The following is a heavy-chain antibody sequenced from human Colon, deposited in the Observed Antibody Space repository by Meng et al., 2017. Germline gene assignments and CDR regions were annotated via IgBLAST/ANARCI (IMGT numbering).Heavy chain of an antibody. CDR2: INTKTGNP. J-gene: IGHJ6*02. CDR1: GYPFTTYA. Sequence: ASVKVSCKASGYPFTTYAINWVRQAPGQGLEWMGWINTKTGNPIYAQGFTGRFVFSLDTSVSTAYLEISSLKADDTAVHYCARDDGSLGQHKRHYVMNVWGQGTTVTVSS. CDR3: ARDDGSLGQHKRHYVMNV. D-gene: IGHD3-16*01. V-gene: IGHV7-4-1*02.